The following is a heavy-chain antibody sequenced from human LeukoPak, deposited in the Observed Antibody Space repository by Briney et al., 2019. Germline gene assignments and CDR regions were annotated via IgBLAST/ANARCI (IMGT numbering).Heavy chain of an antibody. V-gene: IGHV4-59*01. D-gene: IGHD3-3*01. J-gene: IGHJ6*02. Sequence: SETLSLTCTVSGGSISSYYWSWIRQPPGKGLEWIGYIYYSGSTNYNPSLKSRVTISVDTSKNQFSLKLSSVTAADTAVYYCARGYDFWSGYSLGMDVRGQGTTVTVSS. CDR2: IYYSGST. CDR1: GGSISSYY. CDR3: ARGYDFWSGYSLGMDV.